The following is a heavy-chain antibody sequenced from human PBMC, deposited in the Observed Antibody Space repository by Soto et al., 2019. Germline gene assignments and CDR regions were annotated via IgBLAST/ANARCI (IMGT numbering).Heavy chain of an antibody. Sequence: SVKVSCKASAFTFTSSAVQWVRQARDQRLEWIGWIVVGSGNTNYAQKFQERVTITRDMSTSTAYMELSSLRSEDTAVYYCAADGGGYSSSWYNYYYYGMDVWGQGTTVTVSS. V-gene: IGHV1-58*01. CDR2: IVVGSGNT. CDR3: AADGGGYSSSWYNYYYYGMDV. J-gene: IGHJ6*02. D-gene: IGHD6-13*01. CDR1: AFTFTSSA.